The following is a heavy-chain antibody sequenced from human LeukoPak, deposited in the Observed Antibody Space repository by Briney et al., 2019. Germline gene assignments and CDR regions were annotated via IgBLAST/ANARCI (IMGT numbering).Heavy chain of an antibody. J-gene: IGHJ4*02. Sequence: GASVKVSCKASGYTFTGYYMHWVRQAPGQGLEWMGWINPNSGGTNYAQKFQGRVTMTRDTSISTAYMELSRLRSDDTAVYYCARTRIYEDCSSTSCPWPLFDYWGQGTLVTVSS. CDR3: ARTRIYEDCSSTSCPWPLFDY. CDR2: INPNSGGT. D-gene: IGHD2-2*01. CDR1: GYTFTGYY. V-gene: IGHV1-2*02.